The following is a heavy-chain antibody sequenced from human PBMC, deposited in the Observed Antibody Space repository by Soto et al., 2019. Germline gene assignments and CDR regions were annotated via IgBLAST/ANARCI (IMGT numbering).Heavy chain of an antibody. CDR3: ARSHSSGYYSLDY. D-gene: IGHD3-22*01. V-gene: IGHV3-21*01. CDR2: ISSSSYI. Sequence: GGSLRLSCAASGFTFSSYSMNWVRQAPGKGLEWVSSISSSSYIYYADSVKGRFTISRDNAKNSLYLQMNSLRAEDTAVYYCARSHSSGYYSLDYWDQGTLVTVSS. CDR1: GFTFSSYS. J-gene: IGHJ4*02.